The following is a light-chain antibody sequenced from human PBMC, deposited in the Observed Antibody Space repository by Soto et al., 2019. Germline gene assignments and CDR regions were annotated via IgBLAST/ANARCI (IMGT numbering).Light chain of an antibody. CDR2: GAS. J-gene: IGKJ1*01. CDR1: QSVDSTY. CDR3: QYYDSFRT. Sequence: PGERATLSCRASQSVDSTYLTWYQQKPGQAPRLLIYGASGRATGVPDRFSGSGSGTDFTLTISRLEPEDFAVYFCQYYDSFRTFGQGTKVDIK. V-gene: IGKV3-20*01.